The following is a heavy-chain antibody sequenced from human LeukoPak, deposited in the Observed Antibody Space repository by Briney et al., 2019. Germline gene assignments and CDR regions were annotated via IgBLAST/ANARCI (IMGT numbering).Heavy chain of an antibody. V-gene: IGHV4-61*02. J-gene: IGHJ3*02. CDR1: GGSISSGSYY. Sequence: SETLSLTCTVSGGSISSGSYYWSWIRQPAGRGLEWIGRIYTSESTNYNPGSTDYNPSLKSRPTISVDTSKNQFSLKLSSVTAADTAVYYCARARVDFWSGYYSHAFDIWGQGTMVTVSS. D-gene: IGHD3-3*01. CDR2: IYTSESTNYNPGST. CDR3: ARARVDFWSGYYSHAFDI.